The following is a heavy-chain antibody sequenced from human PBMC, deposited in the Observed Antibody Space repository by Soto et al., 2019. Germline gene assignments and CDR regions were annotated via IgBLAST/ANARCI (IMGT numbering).Heavy chain of an antibody. CDR3: ARESRDTAMGIDY. D-gene: IGHD5-18*01. V-gene: IGHV4-4*07. CDR2: IYTSGST. Sequence: PSETLALSCTFSGGSISIYYWSWIRQPAGKGLEWIGRIYTSGSTNYNPSLKSRVTMSVDTSKNQFSLKLSSVTAADTAVYYCARESRDTAMGIDYWGQGTMVTVSS. J-gene: IGHJ4*02. CDR1: GGSISIYY.